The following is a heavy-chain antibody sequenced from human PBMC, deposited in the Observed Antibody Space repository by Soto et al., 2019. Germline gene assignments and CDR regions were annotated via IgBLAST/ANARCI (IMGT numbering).Heavy chain of an antibody. Sequence: EVQLVESGGGLVQPGRSLRLSCAASGFTFDDYAMHWVRQAPGKGLEWVSGISWNSGSIGYADSVKGRFTISRDNAKNSLYLQMNSLRAEDTALYYCAKDSSGWQKYFQHWGQGTLVTVSS. V-gene: IGHV3-9*01. D-gene: IGHD6-19*01. J-gene: IGHJ1*01. CDR1: GFTFDDYA. CDR2: ISWNSGSI. CDR3: AKDSSGWQKYFQH.